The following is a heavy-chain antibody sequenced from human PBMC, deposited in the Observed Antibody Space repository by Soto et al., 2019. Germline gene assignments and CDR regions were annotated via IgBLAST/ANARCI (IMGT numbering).Heavy chain of an antibody. D-gene: IGHD3-22*01. V-gene: IGHV4-39*01. Sequence: TLSLTCTVSGGSISSSSYYWGWIRQPPGKGLEWIGSIYYSWSTYYNPSLKSRVTISVDTSKNQFSLKLSSVTAADTAVYYCARHVRPYYYDSSGYYPSGVDYWGQGTLVTVSS. J-gene: IGHJ4*02. CDR2: IYYSWST. CDR3: ARHVRPYYYDSSGYYPSGVDY. CDR1: GGSISSSSYY.